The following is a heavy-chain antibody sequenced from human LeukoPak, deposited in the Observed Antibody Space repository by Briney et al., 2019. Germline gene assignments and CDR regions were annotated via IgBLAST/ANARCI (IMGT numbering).Heavy chain of an antibody. V-gene: IGHV3-23*01. CDR1: GFTFSSYA. D-gene: IGHD2-2*01. Sequence: PGGSLRLSCAASGFTFSSYAMSWVRQAPGKGLEWVSAISGSGGSTYYADSVKGRFTISRDNSKNTLYLQMNSLRAEDTAVYYCAKGGYCSSTSCLYFDYWGQGTLVTVSS. J-gene: IGHJ4*02. CDR3: AKGGYCSSTSCLYFDY. CDR2: ISGSGGST.